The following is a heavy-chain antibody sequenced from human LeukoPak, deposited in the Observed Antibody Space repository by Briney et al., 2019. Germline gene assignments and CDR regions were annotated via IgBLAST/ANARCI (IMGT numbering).Heavy chain of an antibody. V-gene: IGHV4-34*01. J-gene: IGHJ3*02. D-gene: IGHD4-17*01. CDR2: INHSGST. CDR1: GGSFSGFY. Sequence: KPSETLSLTCAVYGGSFSGFYWSWIRQPPGKGLEWIGEINHSGSTNYNPSLKSRVTISVDTSKNQFSLKLSSVSAADTAVYYCARDLYLTVTTGSRPRQGAFDIWGQGTMVTVSS. CDR3: ARDLYLTVTTGSRPRQGAFDI.